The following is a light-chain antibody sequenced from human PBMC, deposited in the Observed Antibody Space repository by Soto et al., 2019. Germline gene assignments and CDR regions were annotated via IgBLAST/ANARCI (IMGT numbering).Light chain of an antibody. Sequence: EIVMTQSPGTLSVSPGERATLSCRASQSVSSNLAWYQQKPGQAPRLLISDASSRATGIPDRFSGSGSGTDFTLTISRLEPEDFAVYYCQQYGSSPWTFGQGTKVDIK. CDR1: QSVSSN. J-gene: IGKJ1*01. CDR2: DAS. V-gene: IGKV3-20*01. CDR3: QQYGSSPWT.